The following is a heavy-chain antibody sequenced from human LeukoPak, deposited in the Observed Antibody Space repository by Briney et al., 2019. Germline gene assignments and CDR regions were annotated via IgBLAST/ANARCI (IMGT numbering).Heavy chain of an antibody. D-gene: IGHD4-23*01. CDR2: IASDGSST. CDR1: GFTFSSYW. V-gene: IGHV3-74*01. J-gene: IGHJ4*02. CDR3: ARGRPHGNDY. Sequence: GGSLRLSCAATGFTFSSYWMNWVRQAPGKGLVWVSRIASDGSSTTYADSVKGRFSISRDNAKNTLYLQMNSLRVEDTAVYYCARGRPHGNDYWGQGTLVTVSS.